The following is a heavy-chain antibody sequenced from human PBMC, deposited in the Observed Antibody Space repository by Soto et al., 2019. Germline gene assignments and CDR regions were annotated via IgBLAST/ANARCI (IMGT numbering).Heavy chain of an antibody. Sequence: ASGKVSCKASGSTFTRSIITWVGQAPGQGLEWMGWINPNSGGTNYAQKFQGGVTMTRDTSISTAYMELSRLRSDDTAVYYCARSDYYYYMDVWGKGTTVTVSS. CDR3: ARSDYYYYMDV. J-gene: IGHJ6*03. CDR1: GSTFTRSI. V-gene: IGHV1-2*02. CDR2: INPNSGGT.